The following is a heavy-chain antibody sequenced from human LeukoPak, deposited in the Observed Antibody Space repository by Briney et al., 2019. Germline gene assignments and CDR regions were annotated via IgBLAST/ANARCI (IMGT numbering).Heavy chain of an antibody. CDR2: INPNSGGT. D-gene: IGHD1-26*01. Sequence: GASVKVSCKASGYTFTGYYMHWVRQAPGQGLEWMGWINPNSGGTNYAQKFQGRVTMTRDTSISTAYMELSRLRSDDTAVYYCARVREATYSLAFDIWGQGTMVTVSS. V-gene: IGHV1-2*02. CDR3: ARVREATYSLAFDI. J-gene: IGHJ3*02. CDR1: GYTFTGYY.